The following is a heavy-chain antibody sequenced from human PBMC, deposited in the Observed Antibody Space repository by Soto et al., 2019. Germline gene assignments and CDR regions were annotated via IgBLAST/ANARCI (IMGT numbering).Heavy chain of an antibody. CDR2: IKQDGSEK. CDR1: GFTLSNYW. D-gene: IGHD2-21*01. CDR3: ARRGAYYRY. V-gene: IGHV3-7*05. Sequence: EVQLVESGGGLVQPRGSLRLSCVASGFTLSNYWMTWVRQAPGKGLEWVAIIKQDGSEKHYVDSVKGRFTISRDNAKSSLYLQMSSLRVEDTAVYYCARRGAYYRYWGQGTLVTVSS. J-gene: IGHJ4*02.